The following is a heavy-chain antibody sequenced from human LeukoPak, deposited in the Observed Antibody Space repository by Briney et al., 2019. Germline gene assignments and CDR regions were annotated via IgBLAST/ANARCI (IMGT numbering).Heavy chain of an antibody. V-gene: IGHV4-59*12. CDR2: IYNSGNT. J-gene: IGHJ4*02. CDR3: ARASMYSSGWFDY. CDR1: GGSINSYY. Sequence: SETLSLTCTVSGGSINSYYWTWIRQPPGKGLEWIGNIYNSGNTNYNPSLKSRVTISVDTSKNQFSLKLSSVTAADTAVYYCARASMYSSGWFDYWGQGTLVTVSS. D-gene: IGHD6-19*01.